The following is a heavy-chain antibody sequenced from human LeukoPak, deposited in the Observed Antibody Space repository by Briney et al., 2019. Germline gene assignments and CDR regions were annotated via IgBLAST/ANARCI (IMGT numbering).Heavy chain of an antibody. D-gene: IGHD3-16*02. J-gene: IGHJ4*02. Sequence: GGSLRLSCAASGFIFSIYNMNWVRQAPGKGLEWVSGVNGNGGSTSYADSVKGRFTIFRDNSKNTVYLQMNSLRVEDTAVYYCAKSLYGGCDYWGQGTVVTVSS. CDR3: AKSLYGGCDY. CDR2: VNGNGGST. CDR1: GFIFSIYN. V-gene: IGHV3-23*01.